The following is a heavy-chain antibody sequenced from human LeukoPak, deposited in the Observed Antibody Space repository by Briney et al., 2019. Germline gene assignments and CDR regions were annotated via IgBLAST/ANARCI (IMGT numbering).Heavy chain of an antibody. Sequence: GGSLRLSCAASGFTFSSYSMNWVRQAPGKGLEWVAVISYDGSNKYYADSVKGRFTISRDNSKNTLYLQMNSLRAEDTAVYYCAREQGFRYGALDYWGQGTLVTVSS. CDR3: AREQGFRYGALDY. CDR2: ISYDGSNK. J-gene: IGHJ4*02. V-gene: IGHV3-30*03. CDR1: GFTFSSYS. D-gene: IGHD4-17*01.